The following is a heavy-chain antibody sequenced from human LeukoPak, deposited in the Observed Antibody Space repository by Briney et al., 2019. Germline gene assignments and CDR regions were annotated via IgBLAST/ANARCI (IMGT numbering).Heavy chain of an antibody. D-gene: IGHD2-15*01. V-gene: IGHV3-48*04. Sequence: GGSLRLSCAASGFTFSSYSMDWVRQAPGKGLEWLSYISGSSSTIYYADSVKGRSTISRDNAKNSQYLQMNSLRAEDTAVYYCARESLGYCSGSTCYYFYMDFWGKGTTVTVSS. CDR1: GFTFSSYS. CDR3: ARESLGYCSGSTCYYFYMDF. CDR2: ISGSSSTI. J-gene: IGHJ6*03.